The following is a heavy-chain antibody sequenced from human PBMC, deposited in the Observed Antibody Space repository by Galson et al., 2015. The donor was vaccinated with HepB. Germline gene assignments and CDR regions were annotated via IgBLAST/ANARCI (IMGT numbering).Heavy chain of an antibody. Sequence: SLRLSCAASGFTFSDYYMSWIRQAPGKGLEWVSYISSSGSTIYYADSVKGRFTISRDNAKNSLYLQMNSLRAEDTAVYYCARGRFTIFGVVTPFDYWGQGTLVTVSS. D-gene: IGHD3-3*01. V-gene: IGHV3-11*01. J-gene: IGHJ4*02. CDR2: ISSSGSTI. CDR1: GFTFSDYY. CDR3: ARGRFTIFGVVTPFDY.